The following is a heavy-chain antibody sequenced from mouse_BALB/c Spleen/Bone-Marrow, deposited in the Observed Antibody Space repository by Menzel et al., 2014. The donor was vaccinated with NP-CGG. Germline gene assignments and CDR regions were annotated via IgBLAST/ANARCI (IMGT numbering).Heavy chain of an antibody. CDR2: INPSNGRT. D-gene: IGHD1-1*01. J-gene: IGHJ4*01. CDR3: AREGNYYGSIAMDY. CDR1: GYTFTSYW. V-gene: IGHV1S81*02. Sequence: QVQLQQSGAELVKPGASVKLSCKASGYTFTSYWMHWVKQRPGQGLEWIGEINPSNGRTNYNEKFKGKATLTVDKSSSIAYMQLSSLTSEDSAVYYCAREGNYYGSIAMDYWGQGTSVTVSS.